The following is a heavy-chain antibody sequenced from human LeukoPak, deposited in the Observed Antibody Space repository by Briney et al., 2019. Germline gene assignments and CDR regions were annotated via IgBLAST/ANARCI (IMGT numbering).Heavy chain of an antibody. Sequence: SQTLSLTCAVSGGSISSGGYSWSWIRQPPGKGLEWIGYIYHSGSTYYNPSLKSRVTISVDRSKNQFSLKLSSVTAADTAVYYCARVYVGYYASSYNWFXPWGQGTLVTV. D-gene: IGHD3-10*01. CDR3: ARVYVGYYASSYNWFXP. V-gene: IGHV4-30-2*01. CDR1: GGSISSGGYS. CDR2: IYHSGST. J-gene: IGHJ5*02.